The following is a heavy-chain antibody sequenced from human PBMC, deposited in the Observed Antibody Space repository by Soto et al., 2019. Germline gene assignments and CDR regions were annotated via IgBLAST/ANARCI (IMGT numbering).Heavy chain of an antibody. V-gene: IGHV4-31*03. D-gene: IGHD6-19*01. J-gene: IGHJ5*02. CDR3: ARGGIAVAGPEYNWFDP. CDR1: GGSISSGGYY. CDR2: IYYSGST. Sequence: PSETLSLTCTVSGGSISSGGYYWSWIRQHPGKGLEWIGYIYYSGSTYYNPSLKSRVTISVDTSKNQFSLKLSSVTAADTAVYYCARGGIAVAGPEYNWFDPWGQGTLVIVSS.